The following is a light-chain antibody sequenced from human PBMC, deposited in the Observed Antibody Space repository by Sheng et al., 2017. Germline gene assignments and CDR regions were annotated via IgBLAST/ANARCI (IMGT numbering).Light chain of an antibody. J-gene: IGLJ3*02. CDR1: SSNIGAGYD. Sequence: QSVLTQPPSVSGAPGQRVTISCTGTSSNIGAGYDVHWYQQLPGTAPKLLIYDNSNRPSGVPDRFSWLQGWHLSSLAITGLQAEDEADYYCQSLDSSLSGSWVFGGGTKLTVL. CDR3: QSLDSSLSGSWV. CDR2: DNS. V-gene: IGLV1-40*01.